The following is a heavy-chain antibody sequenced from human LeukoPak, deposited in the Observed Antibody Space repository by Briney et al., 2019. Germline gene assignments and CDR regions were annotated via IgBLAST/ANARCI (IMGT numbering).Heavy chain of an antibody. J-gene: IGHJ4*02. CDR1: GFTFSSYA. CDR3: AKGRLTLGATDGDY. Sequence: HPGGSLRLSCAASGFTFSSYAMSWVRQAPGKGLEWVSAISGSGSRKYYADSVKGRFTISRDNSKNTLYLQMNSLRADATVVYCWAKGRLTLGATDGDYWGQGTLVTVSS. CDR2: ISGSGSRK. D-gene: IGHD1-26*01. V-gene: IGHV3-23*01.